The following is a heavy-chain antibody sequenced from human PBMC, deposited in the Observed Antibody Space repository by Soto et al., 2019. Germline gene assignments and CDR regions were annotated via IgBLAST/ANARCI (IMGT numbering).Heavy chain of an antibody. CDR3: ARGCYYDPRQYYFDY. CDR1: GYTFTSYA. V-gene: IGHV1-3*01. CDR2: INAGNGNT. D-gene: IGHD3-22*01. Sequence: QVQLVQSGAEVKKPGASVKVSCKASGYTFTSYAMHWVRQAPGQRLEWMGWINAGNGNTKYSQKFQGRVTITRDTSASIAYMELSSLRSEDTAVYYCARGCYYDPRQYYFDYWGQGTLVTVSS. J-gene: IGHJ4*02.